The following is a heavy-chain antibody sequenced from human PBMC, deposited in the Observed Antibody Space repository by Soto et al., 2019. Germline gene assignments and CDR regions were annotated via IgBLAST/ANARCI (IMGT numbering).Heavy chain of an antibody. D-gene: IGHD3-22*01. CDR1: GGSISSGDYY. Sequence: SETLSLTCTVSGGSISSGDYYWSWIRQPPGKGLEWIGYIYYSGSTYYNPSLKSRVTISVDTSKNQFSLKLSSVTAADTAVYYCASWYYYDSSGIHNWFDPWGQGTLVTVSS. J-gene: IGHJ5*02. CDR3: ASWYYYDSSGIHNWFDP. CDR2: IYYSGST. V-gene: IGHV4-30-4*01.